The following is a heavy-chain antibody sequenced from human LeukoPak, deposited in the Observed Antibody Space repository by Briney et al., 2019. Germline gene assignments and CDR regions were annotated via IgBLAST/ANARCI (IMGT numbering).Heavy chain of an antibody. CDR1: GGSTNSHSYY. CDR3: VRHVSTNTGYFDS. Sequence: SETLSLTCTVSGGSTNSHSYYWGWIRQPPGKGLEWIGSVYYDGTSYSNPSLKSRVGVFVDTSRDQFSLDLDFVTAADTALYYCVRHVSTNTGYFDSCGQGTLVSVSS. J-gene: IGHJ4*02. D-gene: IGHD5-24*01. CDR2: VYYDGTS. V-gene: IGHV4-39*01.